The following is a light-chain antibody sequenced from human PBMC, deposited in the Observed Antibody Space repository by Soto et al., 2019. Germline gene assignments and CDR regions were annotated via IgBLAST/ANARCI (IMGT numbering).Light chain of an antibody. Sequence: EIVMTQSPATLSVSPGERATLSCRASQSVSSNLAWFQQKPGQAPRLLIYGASTRATGVPARFSGSGSGTEVNLTITSLQSEDSAVYHCQQYNNWPIYTFGQGTKLEIK. CDR2: GAS. J-gene: IGKJ2*01. V-gene: IGKV3-15*01. CDR3: QQYNNWPIYT. CDR1: QSVSSN.